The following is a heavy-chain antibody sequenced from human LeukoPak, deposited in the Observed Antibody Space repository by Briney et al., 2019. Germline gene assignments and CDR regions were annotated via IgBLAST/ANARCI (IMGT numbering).Heavy chain of an antibody. Sequence: GESLKISCKGSGYSFTSYRIGWVRQMPGKGLEWMGIIYPGDSDTRYSPSFQGQVTISADKSISTAYLQWSSLKASNTAMYYCARHPYCGGDCYRSWFDPWGQGTLVTVSS. D-gene: IGHD2-21*02. J-gene: IGHJ5*02. CDR3: ARHPYCGGDCYRSWFDP. CDR2: IYPGDSDT. V-gene: IGHV5-51*01. CDR1: GYSFTSYR.